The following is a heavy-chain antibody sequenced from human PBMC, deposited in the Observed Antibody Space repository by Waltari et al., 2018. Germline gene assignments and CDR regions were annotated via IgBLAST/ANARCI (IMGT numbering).Heavy chain of an antibody. Sequence: QVQLQESGPGVVKPSQTLSLTCTVTGGPISSGRYYWNWIRQAAGKRLELSGYIDTSGSTNYHPSLMSRVTISVDTSKNQFSLKLSSVTAADTAVDYCARGGVAALFDSWGQGTLVTVSS. J-gene: IGHJ4*02. V-gene: IGHV4-61*09. CDR2: IDTSGST. CDR3: ARGGVAALFDS. CDR1: GGPISSGRYY. D-gene: IGHD2-15*01.